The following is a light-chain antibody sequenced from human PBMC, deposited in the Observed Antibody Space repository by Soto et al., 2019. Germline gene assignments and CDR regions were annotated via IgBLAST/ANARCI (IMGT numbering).Light chain of an antibody. CDR3: QQSASTPPT. V-gene: IGKV1-39*01. J-gene: IGKJ4*01. CDR1: QSISNF. CDR2: AAS. Sequence: DLLMTQSPSSLSASVGDRVTITCRASQSISNFLNWYQQKPGKAPKLLIYAASSLQSGVPSRFSGSGFGTDFTLTISSLQPGDFATYYCQQSASTPPTFGGGAKVEIK.